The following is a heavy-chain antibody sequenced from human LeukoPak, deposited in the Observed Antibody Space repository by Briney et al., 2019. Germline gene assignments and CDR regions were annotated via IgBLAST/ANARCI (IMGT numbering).Heavy chain of an antibody. CDR1: GFTFSSYS. Sequence: PGGSLRLSCAASGFTFSSYSMNWVRQAPGKGPEWVSSISSSSSYIYYADSVKGRFTISRDNAKNSLYLQMNSLRAEDTAVYYCARDRGLPTGGTSDYWGQGTLVTVSS. CDR3: ARDRGLPTGGTSDY. CDR2: ISSSSSYI. J-gene: IGHJ4*02. D-gene: IGHD1-1*01. V-gene: IGHV3-21*01.